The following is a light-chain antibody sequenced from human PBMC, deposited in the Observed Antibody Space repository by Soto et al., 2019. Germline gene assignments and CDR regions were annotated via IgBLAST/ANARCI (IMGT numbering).Light chain of an antibody. CDR3: QQYNSYPLT. J-gene: IGKJ4*01. Sequence: DIQMTQSPSILSASVGDRVTITCRVSQSIGSWLAWYQQKPGQAPNLLIYKASNLESGVPSRFSGSGSGTEFTLTISSLQPDDFATYYCQQYNSYPLTFGGGTKVEIK. CDR2: KAS. V-gene: IGKV1-5*03. CDR1: QSIGSW.